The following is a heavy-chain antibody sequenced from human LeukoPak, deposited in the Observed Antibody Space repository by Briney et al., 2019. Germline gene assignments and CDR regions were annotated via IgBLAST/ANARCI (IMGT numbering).Heavy chain of an antibody. J-gene: IGHJ4*02. Sequence: ASVKVSCKASGYTFTSYGISWVRQAPGQGLEWMGWISAYNGNTNYAQKLQGRVPMTTETSTSTAYMQLRSLRSDDTALYSCARALRYSSSSFFDYWGQGPLVTVSS. CDR1: GYTFTSYG. CDR2: ISAYNGNT. D-gene: IGHD6-6*01. CDR3: ARALRYSSSSFFDY. V-gene: IGHV1-18*01.